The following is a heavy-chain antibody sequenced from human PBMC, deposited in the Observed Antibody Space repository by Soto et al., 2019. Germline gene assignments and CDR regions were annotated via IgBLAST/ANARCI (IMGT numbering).Heavy chain of an antibody. Sequence: QGQLVQSGAEVKQPGASVKVSCKASGYTFNTYGISWVRQAPGQGLEWMGWISGYNGDANYAQKFQGRVTMTIDTSTTTAYLELRRLTYDDTAVYFCAKNGHPPYYYYGMDVWGQGTTVTVSS. CDR1: GYTFNTYG. J-gene: IGHJ6*02. CDR3: AKNGHPPYYYYGMDV. V-gene: IGHV1-18*01. D-gene: IGHD2-8*01. CDR2: ISGYNGDA.